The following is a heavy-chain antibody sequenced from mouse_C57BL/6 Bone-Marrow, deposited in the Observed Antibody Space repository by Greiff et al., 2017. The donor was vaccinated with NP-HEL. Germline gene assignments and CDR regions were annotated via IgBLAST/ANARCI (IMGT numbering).Heavy chain of an antibody. V-gene: IGHV1-69*01. CDR2: IDPSDSYT. J-gene: IGHJ2*01. CDR1: GYTFTSYW. D-gene: IGHD2-3*01. Sequence: QVQLQQPGAELVMPGASVKLSCKASGYTFTSYWMHWVKQRPGQGLEWIGEIDPSDSYTNYNQKFKGKSTLTVDKSSSTAYMQLSSLTSEDSAVYYCARGRGRDGSFDYWGQVTTLTVSS. CDR3: ARGRGRDGSFDY.